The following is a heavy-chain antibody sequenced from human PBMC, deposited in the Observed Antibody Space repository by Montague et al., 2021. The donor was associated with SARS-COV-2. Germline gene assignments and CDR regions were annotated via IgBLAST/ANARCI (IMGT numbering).Heavy chain of an antibody. D-gene: IGHD3-16*01. J-gene: IGHJ4*02. CDR2: IFHTGTS. CDR1: GDSIINIKTSY. Sequence: SETLSLTCNVSGDSIINIKTSYWGWIRLAPGKGLEWIGYIFHTGTSNXXXXLXSRVTMTVDTSKTQLSLKLTSVPAADTAVYFCAQVNRRLGGVSFDSWGQGALVTVSS. CDR3: AQVNRRLGGVSFDS. V-gene: IGHV4-61*05.